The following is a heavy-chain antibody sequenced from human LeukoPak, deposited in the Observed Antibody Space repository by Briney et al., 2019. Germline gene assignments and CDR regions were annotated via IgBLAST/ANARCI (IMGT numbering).Heavy chain of an antibody. Sequence: GGSLRLSCSASGXTFSSYAMHWVRQAPGKGLESVSAISSNGGSRYYADSVKGRFTISRDNSKNTLYLQMSSLRAEDTAVYYCVVQGWVFRAPTQYYFDYWGQGTLVTVSS. CDR2: ISSNGGSR. CDR1: GXTFSSYA. CDR3: VVQGWVFRAPTQYYFDY. D-gene: IGHD1-1*01. V-gene: IGHV3-64D*06. J-gene: IGHJ4*02.